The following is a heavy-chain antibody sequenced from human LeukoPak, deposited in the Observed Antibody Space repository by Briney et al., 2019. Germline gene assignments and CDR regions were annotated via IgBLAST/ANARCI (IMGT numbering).Heavy chain of an antibody. Sequence: GGSLRLSCAASGFIFNNYAMSWVRQAPGKGLEWVSAISGSGGSTYYADSVKGRFTISRDNSKNTLYLQMNSLRVEDTAVYYCAGYDILTGYFPRDYWGQGTLVTVSS. CDR3: AGYDILTGYFPRDY. D-gene: IGHD3-9*01. CDR2: ISGSGGST. J-gene: IGHJ4*02. CDR1: GFIFNNYA. V-gene: IGHV3-23*01.